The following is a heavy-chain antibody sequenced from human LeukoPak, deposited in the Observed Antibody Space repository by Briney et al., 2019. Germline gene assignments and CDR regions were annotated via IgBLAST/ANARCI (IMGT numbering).Heavy chain of an antibody. D-gene: IGHD6-13*01. V-gene: IGHV1-2*06. CDR2: INPDSGGT. J-gene: IGHJ3*02. CDR3: AREYSSSWYNGAFDI. CDR1: GYIFTDFY. Sequence: GASVKVSCKASGYIFTDFYIHWVRQAPGQGLEWMGRINPDSGGTNFAQEFQARVTVTRDTSISTAYMELSTLRSDDTAVYYCAREYSSSWYNGAFDIWGQGTMVTVSS.